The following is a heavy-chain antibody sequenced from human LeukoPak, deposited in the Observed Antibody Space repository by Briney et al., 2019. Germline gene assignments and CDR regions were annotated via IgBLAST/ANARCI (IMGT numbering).Heavy chain of an antibody. Sequence: PGGSLRLSCAASGFTFSSYGMSWVRQAPGKGLEWVSAISGSGGSTYYADSVKGRFTISRDNSKNTLYLQMNSLRAEDTAVYYCAKGGYYGSGSYYNQGSSTYYYYYMDVWGKGTTVTISS. CDR1: GFTFSSYG. J-gene: IGHJ6*03. D-gene: IGHD3-10*01. CDR2: ISGSGGST. CDR3: AKGGYYGSGSYYNQGSSTYYYYYMDV. V-gene: IGHV3-23*01.